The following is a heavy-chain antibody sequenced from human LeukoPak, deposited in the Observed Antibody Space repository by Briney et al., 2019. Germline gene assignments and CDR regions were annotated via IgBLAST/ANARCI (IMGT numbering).Heavy chain of an antibody. V-gene: IGHV3-23*01. Sequence: GGSLRLSCAASGFTFSSYAMSWVRQAPGKGLEWVSAISGSGGSTYYADSVKGRFTISRDNSKNTLYLQMNSLRAEDTAVYYCARGYSYGYNFDYWGQGTLVTVSS. J-gene: IGHJ4*02. CDR2: ISGSGGST. D-gene: IGHD5-18*01. CDR3: ARGYSYGYNFDY. CDR1: GFTFSSYA.